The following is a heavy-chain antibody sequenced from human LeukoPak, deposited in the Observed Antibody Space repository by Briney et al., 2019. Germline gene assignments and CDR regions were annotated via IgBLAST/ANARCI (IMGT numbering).Heavy chain of an antibody. V-gene: IGHV4-59*01. Sequence: PSETLSLTCTVSGGSIIGYYWSWIRQSPVKGLEWIGYTSDSGSTNYHPALKSRVTILVDRSRDQFSLKLTSMTAADTAVYYCARTTEWNDLDYWGQGTLVTVSS. CDR3: ARTTEWNDLDY. J-gene: IGHJ4*02. D-gene: IGHD1-1*01. CDR2: TSDSGST. CDR1: GGSIIGYY.